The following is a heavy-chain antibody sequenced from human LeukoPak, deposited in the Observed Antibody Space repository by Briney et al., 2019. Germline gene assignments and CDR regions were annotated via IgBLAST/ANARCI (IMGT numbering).Heavy chain of an antibody. CDR3: ASDSEEYGDPHLDH. Sequence: GRALRLSCAWSGCTLIKFGLHWVRQARGRGREGVAVIWNDGRQRYYHDSVKDRFTISKANSQSTLHLQMNHLSAEDTAFYYCASDSEEYGDPHLDHWGQGTLVTVSS. CDR1: GCTLIKFG. V-gene: IGHV3-33*01. J-gene: IGHJ4*02. D-gene: IGHD4-17*01. CDR2: IWNDGRQR.